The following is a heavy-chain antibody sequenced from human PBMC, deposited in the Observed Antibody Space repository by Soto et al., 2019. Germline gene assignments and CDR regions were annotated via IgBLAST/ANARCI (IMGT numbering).Heavy chain of an antibody. CDR3: AKDANLWLQFSWFDP. Sequence: LSLTCSVSGGSISYNSYDWGWIRQPPGKGLEWIGGIFYTGTTYYSPSLKDRVTMSMDTSKNSFSVNLTSVTAEDTAVYYCAKDANLWLQFSWFDPWGQGTLVTVSS. J-gene: IGHJ5*02. V-gene: IGHV4-39*02. D-gene: IGHD5-12*01. CDR2: IFYTGTT. CDR1: GGSISYNSYD.